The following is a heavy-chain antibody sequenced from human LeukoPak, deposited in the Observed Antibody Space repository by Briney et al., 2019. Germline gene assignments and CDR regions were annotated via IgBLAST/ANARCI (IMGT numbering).Heavy chain of an antibody. D-gene: IGHD3-3*01. Sequence: SETLSPTCAVSGGSISSSNWWSWVRQPPGKGLEWIGEIYHSGSTNYNPSLKSRVTISVDKSKNQFSLKLTSVTAADTAVYYCARLGDFWSGQSNWGQGTLVTVSS. V-gene: IGHV4-4*02. J-gene: IGHJ4*02. CDR2: IYHSGST. CDR3: ARLGDFWSGQSN. CDR1: GGSISSSNW.